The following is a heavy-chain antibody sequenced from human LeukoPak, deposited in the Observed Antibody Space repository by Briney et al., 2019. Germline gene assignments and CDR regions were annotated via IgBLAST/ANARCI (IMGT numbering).Heavy chain of an antibody. V-gene: IGHV3-69-1*01. CDR2: ISSNGFI. CDR1: GFTFSVSG. CDR3: AREAQTFYHESSGYYTAAVYFDS. J-gene: IGHJ4*02. D-gene: IGHD3-22*01. Sequence: PGESLRLSCVVSGFTFSVSGMDWVRQAPGKGLEWVSSISSNGFIYYADSVKGRFTISRDNAKNSLYLQMDSLSPEDTAVYYCAREAQTFYHESSGYYTAAVYFDSWGQGTLVTVSS.